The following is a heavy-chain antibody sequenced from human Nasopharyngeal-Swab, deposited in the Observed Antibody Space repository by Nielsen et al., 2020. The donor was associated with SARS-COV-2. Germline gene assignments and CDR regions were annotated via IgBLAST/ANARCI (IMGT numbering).Heavy chain of an antibody. CDR1: GGSFSDYY. CDR2: INHSGST. Sequence: GSLRLSCAVYGGSFSDYYWSWIRQPPGRGLEWIGEINHSGSTNYNPSLKSRVTISVATSKNQFSLKLSSVTAADTAVYYCARQGSSSRTFDYWCQGTLATVSS. V-gene: IGHV4-34*01. CDR3: ARQGSSSRTFDY. D-gene: IGHD6-13*01. J-gene: IGHJ4*02.